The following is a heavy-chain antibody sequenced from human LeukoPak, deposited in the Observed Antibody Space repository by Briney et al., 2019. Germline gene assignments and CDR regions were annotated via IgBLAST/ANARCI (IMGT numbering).Heavy chain of an antibody. CDR1: GGTFSSYA. V-gene: IGHV1-69*01. J-gene: IGHJ5*02. Sequence: ASVKVSCKASGGTFSSYAISWVRQAPGQGLECMGGIIPIFGAANYAQKFQGRVTITADESTRTAYMELSSLRSEDTAVYYCARGTYSSSWYWFDPWGQGTLVTVSS. D-gene: IGHD6-13*01. CDR3: ARGTYSSSWYWFDP. CDR2: IIPIFGAA.